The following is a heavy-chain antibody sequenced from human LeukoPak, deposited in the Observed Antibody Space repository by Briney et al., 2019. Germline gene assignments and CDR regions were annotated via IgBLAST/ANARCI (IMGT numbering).Heavy chain of an antibody. J-gene: IGHJ6*02. Sequence: SETLSLTCTVSGGSVSSYYWSWIRQPPGKGLEWIGYIYYSGSTNYNPSLKSRVTISVDTSKNQFSLKLSSVTAADTAVYYCARVGYLYGMDVWGQGTTVTVSS. V-gene: IGHV4-59*02. CDR2: IYYSGST. CDR1: GGSVSSYY. CDR3: ARVGYLYGMDV. D-gene: IGHD5-18*01.